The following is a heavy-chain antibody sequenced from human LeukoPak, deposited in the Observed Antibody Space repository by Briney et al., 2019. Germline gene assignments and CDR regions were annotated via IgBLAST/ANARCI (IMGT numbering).Heavy chain of an antibody. D-gene: IGHD4-17*01. CDR3: ASYTVTPTSDI. CDR1: GFTFSDYY. J-gene: IGHJ3*02. V-gene: IGHV3-11*04. Sequence: GGSLRLSCAASGFTFSDYYMSWFRQAPGKGLEWVSYISSTGSSMYYADSVKGRFTVSRDNAKNSLYLQMNSLRAEDTAVYYCASYTVTPTSDIWGQGTMVTVSS. CDR2: ISSTGSSM.